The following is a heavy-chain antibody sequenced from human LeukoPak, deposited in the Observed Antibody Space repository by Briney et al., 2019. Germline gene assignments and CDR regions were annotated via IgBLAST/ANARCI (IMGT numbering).Heavy chain of an antibody. J-gene: IGHJ4*02. CDR3: AKGRIVVVTATFDS. CDR2: LSGSGGST. V-gene: IGHV3-23*01. D-gene: IGHD2-21*02. CDR1: GFTFSSYA. Sequence: PGGSLRLSCAASGFTFSSYAMSWVRQAPGKGLEWVSGLSGSGGSTYYADSVQGRCTISRDNSKNTLYLQLNSLRAEDTAVYYCAKGRIVVVTATFDSWGQGTLVTVSS.